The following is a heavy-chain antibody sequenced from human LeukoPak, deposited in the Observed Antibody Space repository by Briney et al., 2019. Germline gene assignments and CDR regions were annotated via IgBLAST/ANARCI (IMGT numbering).Heavy chain of an antibody. CDR2: IKQDGSEK. Sequence: GGSLRLSCAASGFTFSRYWMNWVRQAPGKGLEWVANIKQDGSEKHYVDSVKGRFTISRDNARNSLYLQMNSLRAEDTAVYYCARDDTVTTFSPFDSWGQGTLVTVSS. CDR1: GFTFSRYW. D-gene: IGHD4-17*01. J-gene: IGHJ4*02. CDR3: ARDDTVTTFSPFDS. V-gene: IGHV3-7*01.